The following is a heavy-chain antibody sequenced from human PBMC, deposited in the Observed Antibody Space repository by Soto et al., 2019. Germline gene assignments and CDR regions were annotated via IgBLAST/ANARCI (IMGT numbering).Heavy chain of an antibody. Sequence: PSETLSLTCTVSGGSISSSSYYWGWIRQPPGKGLEWIGSIYYSGSTYYNPSHKSRVTISVDTSKNQFSLKLSSVTAADTAVYYCARHVSEADCGGDCQPYYYYYYGMDVWGQGTTVTVSS. CDR3: ARHVSEADCGGDCQPYYYYYYGMDV. CDR2: IYYSGST. D-gene: IGHD2-21*02. CDR1: GGSISSSSYY. V-gene: IGHV4-39*01. J-gene: IGHJ6*02.